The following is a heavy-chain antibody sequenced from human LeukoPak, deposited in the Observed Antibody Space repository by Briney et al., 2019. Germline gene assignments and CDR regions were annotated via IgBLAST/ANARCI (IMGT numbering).Heavy chain of an antibody. J-gene: IGHJ4*02. CDR1: GGSISSYY. Sequence: PSETLSLTCTVSGGSISSYYWSWIRQPPGKGLEWIGYIYYSGSTNYNPSLKSRVTISVDTSKNQFSLKLSSVTAADTAVYYCALLYCYDSSGPIDYWGQGTLVTVSS. CDR3: ALLYCYDSSGPIDY. CDR2: IYYSGST. V-gene: IGHV4-59*12. D-gene: IGHD3-22*01.